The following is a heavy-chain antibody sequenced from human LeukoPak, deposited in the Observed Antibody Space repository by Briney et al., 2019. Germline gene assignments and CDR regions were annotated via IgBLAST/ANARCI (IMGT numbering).Heavy chain of an antibody. J-gene: IGHJ4*02. CDR2: TLLNGNNN. CDR1: GSTFSNYG. CDR3: ARDRLEALAGTRGFDY. D-gene: IGHD6-19*01. Sequence: PGGSLRLSCAASGSTFSNYGMHWVRQAPGKGLEWVALTLLNGNNNYYADSVKGRFTISRDNSKNTLYLQMNSLRPDDTAVYSCARDRLEALAGTRGFDYWGQGILVAVSS. V-gene: IGHV3-30*02.